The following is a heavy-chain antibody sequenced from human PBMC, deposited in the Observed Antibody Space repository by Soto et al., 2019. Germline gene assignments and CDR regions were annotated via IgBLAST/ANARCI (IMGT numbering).Heavy chain of an antibody. CDR2: MNPNSGNT. J-gene: IGHJ3*02. V-gene: IGHV1-8*01. D-gene: IGHD1-26*01. CDR1: GYTFTSYD. CDR3: ARSLGSGSYGSANDAFDI. Sequence: GASVKVSCKASGYTFTSYDINWVRQATGQGLEWMGWMNPNSGNTGYAQKFQGRVTMTRNTSISTAYMELSSLRSEDTAMYYCARSLGSGSYGSANDAFDIWGQGTMVTVSS.